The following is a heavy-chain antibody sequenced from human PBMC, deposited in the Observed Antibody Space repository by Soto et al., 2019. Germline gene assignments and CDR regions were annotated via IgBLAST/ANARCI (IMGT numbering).Heavy chain of an antibody. Sequence: QLQLKESGPGLVKPSETLSLTCTVSGGSISSSGYYWGWIRQPPGKGLEWIGTIYYSGSTYYNPSLKSRVTISVDTSNHQFSLKLSSVTAADTAVYYIARQFSVYGDYGRYFDFWGQGTLVTVSS. CDR2: IYYSGST. CDR3: ARQFSVYGDYGRYFDF. J-gene: IGHJ4*02. V-gene: IGHV4-39*01. CDR1: GGSISSSGYY. D-gene: IGHD4-17*01.